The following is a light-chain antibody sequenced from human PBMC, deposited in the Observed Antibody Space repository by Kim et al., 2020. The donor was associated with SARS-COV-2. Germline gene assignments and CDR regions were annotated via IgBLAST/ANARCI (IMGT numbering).Light chain of an antibody. J-gene: IGKJ4*01. Sequence: QLTQSPSSLSASVGDRVTISCRASQDIHNYLAWLQQKPGEAPTVLIYGASTLQSGVPSRFSGSGSGTDFTLTISSLQPEDLATYYCQQFNRYPLTFGGGTKVDIK. CDR1: QDIHNY. V-gene: IGKV1-9*01. CDR2: GAS. CDR3: QQFNRYPLT.